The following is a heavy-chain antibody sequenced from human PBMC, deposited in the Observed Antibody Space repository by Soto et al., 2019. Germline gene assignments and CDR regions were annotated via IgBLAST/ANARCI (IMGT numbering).Heavy chain of an antibody. J-gene: IGHJ6*03. CDR3: ASGGTTYYMDV. CDR1: GYTFTSYG. CDR2: ISANNGNT. D-gene: IGHD3-16*01. Sequence: ASVKVSCKASGYTFTSYGISWVRQAPGQGLEWMGWISANNGNTSYAQKLQGRVTMTRDTSISTAYMELSSLRSEDTAVYYCASGGTTYYMDVWGKGTTVTVS. V-gene: IGHV1-18*01.